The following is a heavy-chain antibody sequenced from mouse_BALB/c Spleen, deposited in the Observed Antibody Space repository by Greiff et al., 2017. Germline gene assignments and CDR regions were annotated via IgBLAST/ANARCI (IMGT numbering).Heavy chain of an antibody. CDR2: IRNKANGYTT. CDR1: GFTFTDYY. CDR3: ARVLYYYGSMDY. Sequence: EVMLVESGGGLVQPGGSLRLSCETSGFTFTDYYMSWVRQPPGKALEWLGFIRNKANGYTTEYSASVKGRFTISRDNSQSILYLQMNTLRAEDSATYYCARVLYYYGSMDYWGQGTSVTVSS. D-gene: IGHD1-1*01. J-gene: IGHJ4*01. V-gene: IGHV7-3*02.